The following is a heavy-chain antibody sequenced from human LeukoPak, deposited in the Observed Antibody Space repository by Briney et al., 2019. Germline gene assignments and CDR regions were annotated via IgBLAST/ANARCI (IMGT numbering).Heavy chain of an antibody. CDR3: ARAGHRSSSWTVWLHAYFDY. J-gene: IGHJ4*02. Sequence: GGSLRLSCAASGFTFSSYSMNWVRQAPGKGLERVSSISSSSSYIYYADSVKGRFTISRDNAKNSLYLQMNSLRAEDTAVYYCARAGHRSSSWTVWLHAYFDYWGQGTLVTVSS. CDR1: GFTFSSYS. D-gene: IGHD6-13*01. CDR2: ISSSSSYI. V-gene: IGHV3-21*01.